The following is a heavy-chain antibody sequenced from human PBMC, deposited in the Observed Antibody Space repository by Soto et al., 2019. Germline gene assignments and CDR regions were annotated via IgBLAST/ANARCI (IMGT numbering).Heavy chain of an antibody. CDR1: GASIRSDY. J-gene: IGHJ5*02. V-gene: IGHV4-59*08. Sequence: PSETLSLTCAVSGASIRSDYWSWIRQIPGRGLEWIGYIYYSGSTNYNPSLKSRVTISVDTSKNQFSLKLSSVTAADTAVYYCARLVWSYGTWFDPWGQGTLVTVSS. CDR2: IYYSGST. D-gene: IGHD5-18*01. CDR3: ARLVWSYGTWFDP.